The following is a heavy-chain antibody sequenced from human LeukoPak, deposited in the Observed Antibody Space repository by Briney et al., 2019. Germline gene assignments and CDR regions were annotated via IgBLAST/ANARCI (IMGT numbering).Heavy chain of an antibody. Sequence: SETLSLTCTVSGGSISSYYWSWIRQPPGKGLEWIGYIYYSGSTNYNPSLKSRVTISVDTSKNQFSLKLSSVTAADTAAYYCATIDYGDYYFDYWGQGTLVTVSS. CDR1: GGSISSYY. V-gene: IGHV4-59*01. J-gene: IGHJ4*02. D-gene: IGHD4-17*01. CDR3: ATIDYGDYYFDY. CDR2: IYYSGST.